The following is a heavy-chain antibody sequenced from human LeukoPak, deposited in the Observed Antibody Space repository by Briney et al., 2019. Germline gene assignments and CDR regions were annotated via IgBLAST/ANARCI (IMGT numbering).Heavy chain of an antibody. CDR3: ASSMVRGVTY. D-gene: IGHD3-10*01. V-gene: IGHV4/OR15-8*01. Sequence: ESLSHTCSVPVCYICNSNWGPGARQPPGKGLEGIGENYHSESSNYNPSLKNRDTISVDKSKNQFSLKLSTVTAAPTSVYYCASSMVRGVTYWGQGTLVTVSS. CDR2: NYHSESS. CDR1: VCYICNSNW. J-gene: IGHJ4*02.